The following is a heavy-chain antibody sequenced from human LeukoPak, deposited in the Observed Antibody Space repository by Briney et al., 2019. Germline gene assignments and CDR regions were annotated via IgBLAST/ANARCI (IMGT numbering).Heavy chain of an antibody. CDR2: INPNSGGT. D-gene: IGHD3-22*01. CDR3: ARHDPTITMIVGERAFDI. CDR1: GYTFTGYY. V-gene: IGHV1-2*02. Sequence: ASVKVSCKASGYTFTGYYMHWVRQAPGQGLEWMGWINPNSGGTNYAQKFAGRVTMTRDTSISTVFMELRRLRSDDTAVYYCARHDPTITMIVGERAFDIWGQGTMVTVSS. J-gene: IGHJ3*02.